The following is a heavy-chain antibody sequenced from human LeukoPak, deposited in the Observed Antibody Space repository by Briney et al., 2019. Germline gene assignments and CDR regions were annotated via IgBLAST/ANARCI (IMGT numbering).Heavy chain of an antibody. CDR3: ARERVIAAAGDGFDS. V-gene: IGHV3-48*02. CDR1: GFTFSDYS. D-gene: IGHD2-21*01. J-gene: IGHJ4*02. Sequence: PGGSRGLSCAASGFTFSDYSMNWVLQAPGKGLEWVSYISSSSTTIFYADSVKGRFTISRDNAKNSLFLQMNGLRDEDTALYYCARERVIAAAGDGFDSWGQGTLVTVSS. CDR2: ISSSSTTI.